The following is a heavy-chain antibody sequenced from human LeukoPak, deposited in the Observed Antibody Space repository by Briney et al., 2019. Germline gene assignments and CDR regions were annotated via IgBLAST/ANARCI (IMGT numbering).Heavy chain of an antibody. CDR3: ARAGLRRYFDWLLDAGDV. CDR2: IIPIFGTA. Sequence: GSSVKISCNASAGTISSYAISWVRQAPGQGLEWMVGIIPIFGTANYEQKFQGRVKSTAVESTSTAYMELRSMRSDDPAVYYCARAGLRRYFDWLLDAGDVWGQGTTVTVSS. J-gene: IGHJ6*02. D-gene: IGHD3-9*01. V-gene: IGHV1-69*01. CDR1: AGTISSYA.